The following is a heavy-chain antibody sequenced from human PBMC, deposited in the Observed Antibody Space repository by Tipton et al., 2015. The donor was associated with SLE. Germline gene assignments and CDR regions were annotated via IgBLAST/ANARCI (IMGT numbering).Heavy chain of an antibody. CDR2: IYYSGST. CDR3: ARGTTADY. CDR1: GGSFSGYY. J-gene: IGHJ4*02. Sequence: TLSLTCAVYGGSFSGYYWSWIRQPPGKGLEWIGYIYYSGSTNYNPSLKSRVTISVDTSKNQFSLKLSSVTAADTAVYYCARGTTADYWGQGTLVTVSS. D-gene: IGHD4-17*01. V-gene: IGHV4-59*01.